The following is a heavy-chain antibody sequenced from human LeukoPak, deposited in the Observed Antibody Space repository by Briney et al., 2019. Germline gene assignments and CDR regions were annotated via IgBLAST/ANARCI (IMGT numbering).Heavy chain of an antibody. Sequence: GGSLRLSCAASGFTFSSYEMNWVRQAPGKGLEWVSYISSSGSTIYYADSVKGRFTISRDNAKNSLYLQMNSLRAEDTAVYYCARIESGYYFDYWGQGTLVTVSS. V-gene: IGHV3-48*03. CDR2: ISSSGSTI. CDR3: ARIESGYYFDY. D-gene: IGHD3-10*01. J-gene: IGHJ4*02. CDR1: GFTFSSYE.